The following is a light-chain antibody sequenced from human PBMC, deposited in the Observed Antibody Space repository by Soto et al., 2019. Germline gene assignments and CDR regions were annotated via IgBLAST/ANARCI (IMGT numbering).Light chain of an antibody. V-gene: IGKV1-5*01. CDR3: QQYHTFAYT. CDR2: DVS. Sequence: IQMTQSPSTLSASVGDRVTITCRASQTISSSLAWYQQQPGKALKLLIYDVSTLQRGVPSRFSGSRSGTEFPLSISSLQPYDFATYDCQQYHTFAYTFGQG. J-gene: IGKJ2*01. CDR1: QTISSS.